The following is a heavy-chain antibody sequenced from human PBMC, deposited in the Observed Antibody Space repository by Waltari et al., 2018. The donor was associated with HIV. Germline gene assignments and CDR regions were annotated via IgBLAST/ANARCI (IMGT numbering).Heavy chain of an antibody. V-gene: IGHV3-53*01. J-gene: IGHJ4*01. CDR3: AGGRTGFFGL. CDR2: INCGGGT. CDR1: GFIVGSNY. D-gene: IGHD3-16*01. Sequence: EVQLVESGGGLTQPGGSLRLSCEASGFIVGSNYMTWVRQAPGKGLGLGSVINCGGGTKHASLGEGRFNISRGDFKKQPDFQMDRPGAGGPGVDYRAGGRTGFFGLRGQGNLVPVP.